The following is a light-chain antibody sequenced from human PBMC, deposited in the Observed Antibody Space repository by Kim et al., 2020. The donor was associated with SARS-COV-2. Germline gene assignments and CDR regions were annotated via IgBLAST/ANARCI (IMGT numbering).Light chain of an antibody. V-gene: IGKV3-20*01. CDR3: QHYGTSPLT. CDR2: GAS. Sequence: DIVLKQAPGTLSLSPGERATVSCRASQSVSSNYLAWYQQKPGQAPRLLIYGASSRATGIPDRFSGSGSETDVILTISRLDPEDFAVYYCQHYGTSPLTFGGGTKVDIK. J-gene: IGKJ4*01. CDR1: QSVSSNY.